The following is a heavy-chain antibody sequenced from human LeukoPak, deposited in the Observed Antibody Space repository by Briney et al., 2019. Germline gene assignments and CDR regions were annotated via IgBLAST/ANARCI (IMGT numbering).Heavy chain of an antibody. V-gene: IGHV4-34*01. J-gene: IGHJ5*02. CDR2: INHSGST. D-gene: IGHD6-19*01. CDR3: ARLRGATVAHNWFDP. CDR1: GGSISGYY. Sequence: PSETLSLTCTVSGGSISGYYWSWIRQPPGKGLEWIGEINHSGSTNYNPSLKSRVTISVDTSKNQFSLKLSSVTAADTAVYYCARLRGATVAHNWFDPWGQGTLVTVSS.